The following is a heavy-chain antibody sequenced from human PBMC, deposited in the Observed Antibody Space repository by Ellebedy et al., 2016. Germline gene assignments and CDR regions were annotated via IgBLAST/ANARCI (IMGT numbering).Heavy chain of an antibody. CDR3: AKDTHPGIAAAGTFDY. V-gene: IGHV3-33*06. D-gene: IGHD6-13*01. J-gene: IGHJ4*02. Sequence: GESLKISXAASGFTFSSYAMHWVRQAPGKGLEWVAVIWYDGSNKYYADSVKGRFTISRDNSKNTLYLQMNSLRAEDTAVYYCAKDTHPGIAAAGTFDYWGQGTLVTVSS. CDR1: GFTFSSYA. CDR2: IWYDGSNK.